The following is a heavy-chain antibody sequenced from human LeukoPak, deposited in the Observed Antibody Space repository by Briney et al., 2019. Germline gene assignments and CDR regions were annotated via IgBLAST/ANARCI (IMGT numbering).Heavy chain of an antibody. Sequence: GGPLGLSCAASGFTSSSYGLNWFGRAQAKGLDWVAVIWYDGSNKYYADSVKGRFTISRDNSKNTLYLQMNSLRAEDTAVYYCARDSGSAKPFDYWGQGTLVTVSS. CDR3: ARDSGSAKPFDY. CDR2: IWYDGSNK. D-gene: IGHD3-10*01. V-gene: IGHV3-33*01. CDR1: GFTSSSYG. J-gene: IGHJ4*02.